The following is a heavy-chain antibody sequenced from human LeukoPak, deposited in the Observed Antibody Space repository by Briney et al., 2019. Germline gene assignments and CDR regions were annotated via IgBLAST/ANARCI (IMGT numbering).Heavy chain of an antibody. J-gene: IGHJ3*02. CDR1: GFTFSSYA. CDR2: ISGSGGST. Sequence: GGSLRLSCAASGFTFSSYAMSWVRQAPGKGLEWVSAISGSGGSTYYADSVKGRFTISRDNSKNTLYLQMNSLRAEDTAVYYCAKSSLYYDILTGFIHDAFHIWGQGTMVTVSS. D-gene: IGHD3-9*01. V-gene: IGHV3-23*01. CDR3: AKSSLYYDILTGFIHDAFHI.